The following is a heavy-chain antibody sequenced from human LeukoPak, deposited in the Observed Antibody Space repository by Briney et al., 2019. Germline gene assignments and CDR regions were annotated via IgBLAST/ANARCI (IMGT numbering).Heavy chain of an antibody. CDR1: DYFISSGYY. D-gene: IGHD1-26*01. V-gene: IGHV4-38-2*02. Sequence: PSETLSLTCTVSDYFISSGYYWGWIRQPPGKGLEWIGGIYHSGSTYYNPSLKSRVTISVDTSKNQFSLKLSSVTAADTAVYYCARDARVWELWGQGTLVTVSS. CDR3: ARDARVWEL. J-gene: IGHJ4*02. CDR2: IYHSGST.